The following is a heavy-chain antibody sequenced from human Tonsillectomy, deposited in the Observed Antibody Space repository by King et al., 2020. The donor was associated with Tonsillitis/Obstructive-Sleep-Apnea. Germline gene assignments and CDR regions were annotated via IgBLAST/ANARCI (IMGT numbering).Heavy chain of an antibody. D-gene: IGHD3-3*01. CDR1: GFTFSNHV. J-gene: IGHJ4*02. Sequence: VQLVESGGGSVQPGGSLRLFCAASGFTFSNHVMSWVRQAPGKGLEWVSSVSVRGGSTLYADSVKGRFTISRDNSKKTLYLQMDSLRVDDTAVYYCAKGPPDFSGRFEYWGQGTGVTVHS. V-gene: IGHV3-23*04. CDR2: VSVRGGST. CDR3: AKGPPDFSGRFEY.